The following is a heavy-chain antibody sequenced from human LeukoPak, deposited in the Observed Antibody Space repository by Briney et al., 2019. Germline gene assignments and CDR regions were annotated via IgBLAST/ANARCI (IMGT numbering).Heavy chain of an antibody. Sequence: GGSLRLSCAASGFTFRNSAMSWVRQAPGKGVEWVSDIIGNSVSTYYADFVKGRFTISRDNSNNTLFLQMNSLSADDTAIYFCAKGRRDGYNYPFFDSWGQGAWVIVSS. J-gene: IGHJ4*02. CDR3: AKGRRDGYNYPFFDS. CDR2: IIGNSVST. V-gene: IGHV3-23*01. CDR1: GFTFRNSA. D-gene: IGHD5-24*01.